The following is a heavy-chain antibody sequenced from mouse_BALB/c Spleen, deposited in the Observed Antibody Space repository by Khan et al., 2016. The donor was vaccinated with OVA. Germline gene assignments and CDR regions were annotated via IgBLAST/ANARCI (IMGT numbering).Heavy chain of an antibody. Sequence: VQLQQSGAELVRPGALVKLSCKGSGFNIKDYYMQWVKQRPEQGLEWIGWIDPENGNSIYDPKFQGKARITADTSSNTAYLQLSSLTSEDTAVNYAASSILLYFAYWGQGTTLTVSS. CDR1: GFNIKDYY. D-gene: IGHD2-3*01. CDR3: ASSILLYFAY. V-gene: IGHV14-1*02. CDR2: IDPENGNS. J-gene: IGHJ2*01.